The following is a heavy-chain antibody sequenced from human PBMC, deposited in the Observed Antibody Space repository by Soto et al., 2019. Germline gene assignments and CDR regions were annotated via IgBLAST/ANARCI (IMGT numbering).Heavy chain of an antibody. V-gene: IGHV3-23*01. CDR3: ASSSRRGGDWFEP. Sequence: GGSLRLSCAASGFTFSSYAMSWVRQAPGKGLEWVSAISGSGGGTYYADSVKGRFTISRDNSKNTLYLQMNSLRAEDTAVYYRASSSRRGGDWFEPWGQGALVTVSS. CDR2: ISGSGGGT. J-gene: IGHJ5*02. D-gene: IGHD3-10*01. CDR1: GFTFSSYA.